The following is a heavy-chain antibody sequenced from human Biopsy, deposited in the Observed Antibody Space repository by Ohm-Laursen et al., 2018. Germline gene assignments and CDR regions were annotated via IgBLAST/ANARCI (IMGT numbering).Heavy chain of an antibody. Sequence: GSLRLSCAASGFAFSSFVMTWVRQAPGKGLEWVSTITASGVSTYYADSVRGRLTISRDNSQNTLFLQMHSLRAEDTAVYYCARDTRWSPYSMDVWGQGTTVTVSS. J-gene: IGHJ6*02. V-gene: IGHV3-23*01. CDR1: GFAFSSFV. CDR3: ARDTRWSPYSMDV. D-gene: IGHD4-23*01. CDR2: ITASGVST.